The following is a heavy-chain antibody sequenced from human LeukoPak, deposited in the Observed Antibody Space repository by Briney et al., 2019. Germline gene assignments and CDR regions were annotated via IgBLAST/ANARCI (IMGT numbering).Heavy chain of an antibody. CDR1: GGSTGTYF. Sequence: PSETLSLTCTVSGGSTGTYFWSWVRQPPGKGLEWIAYIHYSGKTNYNTSLKSRATISLDTSRSQFSLKLNSVTAADTAVYYCARGKVGSASFDSWGQGTLVTVSS. CDR3: ARGKVGSASFDS. J-gene: IGHJ4*02. V-gene: IGHV4-59*01. D-gene: IGHD3-10*01. CDR2: IHYSGKT.